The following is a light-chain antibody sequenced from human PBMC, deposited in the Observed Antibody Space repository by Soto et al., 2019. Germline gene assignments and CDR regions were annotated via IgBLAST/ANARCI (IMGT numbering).Light chain of an antibody. Sequence: EIVLTQSPATLSLSPGERATLSCRASQSVSSYLAWYQQKPGQAPRLLIYDASTRATGIPARFSGSGSGTDFTITISSLEPEDFAVYYCQQRSNRSTYTFGQGTKLEIK. CDR3: QQRSNRSTYT. V-gene: IGKV3-11*01. CDR2: DAS. CDR1: QSVSSY. J-gene: IGKJ2*01.